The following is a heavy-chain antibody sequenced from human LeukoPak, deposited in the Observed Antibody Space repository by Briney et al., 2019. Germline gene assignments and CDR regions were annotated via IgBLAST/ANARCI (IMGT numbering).Heavy chain of an antibody. Sequence: GGSLRLSCAASGFTFSSYAMSWVRQAPGKGLEWVSAVSGSGGSTYYADSVKGRFTISRDNSKNTLYLQMNSLRAEDTAVYYCAKLSYDFWSGSLTFDYWAREPWSPSPQ. V-gene: IGHV3-23*01. CDR1: GFTFSSYA. CDR2: VSGSGGST. J-gene: IGHJ4*02. CDR3: AKLSYDFWSGSLTFDY. D-gene: IGHD3-3*01.